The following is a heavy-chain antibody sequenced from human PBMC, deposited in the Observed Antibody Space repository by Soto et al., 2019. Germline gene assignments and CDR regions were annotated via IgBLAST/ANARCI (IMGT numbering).Heavy chain of an antibody. V-gene: IGHV4-61*03. Sequence: PSETLSLTCTVSGGSISSDSYYWTWLRQPPGKGLEWIGYMYYSGNSDYNPSLKSRVSISVDTSKNHFSLNLRSVTAADTAVYYCARGNDFWSGYPNRLDPWGQGTLVTVYS. CDR3: ARGNDFWSGYPNRLDP. J-gene: IGHJ5*02. CDR1: GGSISSDSYY. CDR2: MYYSGNS. D-gene: IGHD3-3*01.